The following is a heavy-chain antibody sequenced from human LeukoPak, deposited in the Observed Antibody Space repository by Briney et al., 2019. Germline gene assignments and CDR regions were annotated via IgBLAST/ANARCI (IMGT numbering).Heavy chain of an antibody. V-gene: IGHV1-2*02. CDR2: IKPKNGAT. Sequence: ASVKVSCKASGYTFNDYYIHWVRQAPGQGLEWMGWIKPKNGATNFALKFQGRVTLTRDTSISTAYMEMRRLTSDDTAVYYCAREPPMTVRGYYYSHMDVWGKGTTVTVSS. J-gene: IGHJ6*04. D-gene: IGHD3-3*01. CDR3: AREPPMTVRGYYYSHMDV. CDR1: GYTFNDYY.